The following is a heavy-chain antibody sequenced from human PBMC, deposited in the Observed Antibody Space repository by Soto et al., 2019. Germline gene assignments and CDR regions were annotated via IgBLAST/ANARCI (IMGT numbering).Heavy chain of an antibody. CDR3: AKFGASGSYFQFDY. CDR2: ISGTGSRT. J-gene: IGHJ4*02. V-gene: IGHV3-23*01. D-gene: IGHD3-10*01. CDR1: GFPFIKFG. Sequence: GGSLRVSCAASGFPFIKFGRSWFPQSPGKVLEWVSAISGTGSRTWYADSVRGRFTVSRDNSKNTLYLQMNSLRDEDTAVYYCAKFGASGSYFQFDYWGPGTLVTVSS.